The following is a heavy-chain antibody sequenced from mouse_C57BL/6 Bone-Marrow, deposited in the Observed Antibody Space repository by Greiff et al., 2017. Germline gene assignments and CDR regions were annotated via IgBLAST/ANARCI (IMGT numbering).Heavy chain of an antibody. Sequence: VQLQQSGAELVRPGTSVKVSCKASGYAFTNYLIEWVKQRPGQGLEWIGVINTGSGGTNYNEKFKGKATLTADKSSSTAYMQLSSLTSEDSAVYFCARSGGFAYWGQGTLVTVSA. CDR2: INTGSGGT. CDR3: ARSGGFAY. CDR1: GYAFTNYL. J-gene: IGHJ3*01. D-gene: IGHD3-2*02. V-gene: IGHV1-54*01.